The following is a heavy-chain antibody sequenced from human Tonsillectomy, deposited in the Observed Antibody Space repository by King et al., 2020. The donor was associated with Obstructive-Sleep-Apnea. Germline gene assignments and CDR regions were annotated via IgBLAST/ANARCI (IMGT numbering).Heavy chain of an antibody. D-gene: IGHD4-17*01. Sequence: QMQLQESGPGLVETSETLSLACTVSNYSISSDYYWAWIRLPPGKGLERIASVSRVGRSNYNPSPGSRVTLSVDTSKNQFSLKPTSVTAADTAIYYCASLVSGDSGGYFDYWGQGTLVTVSS. V-gene: IGHV4-38-2*02. CDR2: VSRVGRS. CDR3: ASLVSGDSGGYFDY. J-gene: IGHJ4*02. CDR1: NYSISSDYY.